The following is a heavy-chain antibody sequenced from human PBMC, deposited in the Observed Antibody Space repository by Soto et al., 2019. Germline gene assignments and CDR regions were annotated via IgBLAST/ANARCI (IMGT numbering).Heavy chain of an antibody. Sequence: QVQLVQSGAEVKKPGSSVKVSCKASGGTFSSYAISWVRQAPGQGLEWMGGIIPIFGTANYAQKFQGRVTITADESXXTAYMELSRLRSEDTAVYYCARGGMTTVILYGMDVWGQGTTVTVSS. J-gene: IGHJ6*02. CDR2: IIPIFGTA. CDR1: GGTFSSYA. D-gene: IGHD4-4*01. CDR3: ARGGMTTVILYGMDV. V-gene: IGHV1-69*12.